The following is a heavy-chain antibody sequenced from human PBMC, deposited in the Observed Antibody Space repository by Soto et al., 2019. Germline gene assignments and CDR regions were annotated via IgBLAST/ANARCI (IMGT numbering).Heavy chain of an antibody. V-gene: IGHV4-34*01. Sequence: SETLSLTCAVYGGSFSGSYWSWIRQPPGKGLEWIGEINHSGSTNFNPSLKSRVSISVDTSKKQFSLKLSSVTAADTAVYYCAAHLKTTVTAYWYFDLWGRGTLVTVSS. CDR1: GGSFSGSY. CDR3: AAHLKTTVTAYWYFDL. D-gene: IGHD4-17*01. CDR2: INHSGST. J-gene: IGHJ2*01.